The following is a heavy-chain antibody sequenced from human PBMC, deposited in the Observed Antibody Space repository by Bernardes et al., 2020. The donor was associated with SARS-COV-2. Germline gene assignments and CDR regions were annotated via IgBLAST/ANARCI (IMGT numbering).Heavy chain of an antibody. CDR1: GYSFADYW. V-gene: IGHV5-51*01. Sequence: GASLKNSSEGSGYSFADYWIAWVRQMPGKGLEWMGIIYPDDSDTKYSPSFQGQVSISADKSIRTAYLQWSSLKASDTAMYYCASPQYYYDSSAADAFDIWGQGTMVTVSS. D-gene: IGHD3-22*01. J-gene: IGHJ3*02. CDR2: IYPDDSDT. CDR3: ASPQYYYDSSAADAFDI.